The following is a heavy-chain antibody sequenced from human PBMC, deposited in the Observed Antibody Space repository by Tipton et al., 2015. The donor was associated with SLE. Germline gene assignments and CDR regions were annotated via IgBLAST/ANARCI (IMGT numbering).Heavy chain of an antibody. Sequence: TLSLTCTVSGGSISSSSYYWGWNRQPPGKGLEWIGSIYYSGSTYYNPSLKSRVTISVDTSKNLFSLRLSSVTAADTAVYYCVRLELPATKADYWGPGTLVTVSS. CDR3: VRLELPATKADY. V-gene: IGHV4-39*07. CDR2: IYYSGST. CDR1: GGSISSSSYY. J-gene: IGHJ4*02. D-gene: IGHD5-24*01.